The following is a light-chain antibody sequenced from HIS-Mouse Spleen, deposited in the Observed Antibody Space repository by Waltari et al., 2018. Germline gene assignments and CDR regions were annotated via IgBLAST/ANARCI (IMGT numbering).Light chain of an antibody. CDR3: YSTDSSGNHRV. J-gene: IGLJ2*01. CDR1: AFPKKY. CDR2: EDS. V-gene: IGLV3-10*01. Sequence: SYELTQPPSVSVYPGQPARITCSGDAFPKKYAYWYQQKSGQAPVLVIYEDSKRPSGIPERFSGSSSGTMATLTISGAQVEDEADYYCYSTDSSGNHRVFGGGTKLTVL.